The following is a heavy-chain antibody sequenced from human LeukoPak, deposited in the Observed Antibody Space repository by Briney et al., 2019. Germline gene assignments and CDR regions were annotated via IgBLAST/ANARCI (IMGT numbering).Heavy chain of an antibody. CDR1: EFTFSSYW. D-gene: IGHD4-17*01. CDR2: IKQDGGQI. Sequence: GGSLRLSCAASEFTFSSYWMCWVRQAPGKGLEWVANIKQDGGQIYYLDSVKGRFTVSRDNAKNSLYLQMNSLRAEDTAVYYCARLGARQMLEYWGQGTLVTVSS. J-gene: IGHJ4*02. V-gene: IGHV3-7*01. CDR3: ARLGARQMLEY.